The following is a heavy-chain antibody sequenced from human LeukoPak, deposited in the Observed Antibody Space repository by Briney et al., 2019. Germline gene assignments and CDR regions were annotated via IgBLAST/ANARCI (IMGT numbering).Heavy chain of an antibody. CDR2: IKQEGSEK. D-gene: IGHD3-3*01. CDR3: ARTAQYYDFWSGYYDPVYFDY. Sequence: GGSLRLSCAASGFTFSSYWMSWVRQAPGKGLEWVANIKQEGSEKNYVDSVKGRFTISRDNAKNSLYLQMNSLRAEDTAVYYCARTAQYYDFWSGYYDPVYFDYWGQGTLVTVSS. V-gene: IGHV3-7*01. J-gene: IGHJ4*02. CDR1: GFTFSSYW.